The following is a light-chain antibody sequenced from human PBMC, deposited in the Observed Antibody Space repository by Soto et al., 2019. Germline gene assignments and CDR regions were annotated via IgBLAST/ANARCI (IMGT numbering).Light chain of an antibody. CDR1: QSVSSAY. J-gene: IGKJ5*01. CDR2: DAS. Sequence: IVLTQSPGTLSLSPGERVTLSCRASQSVSSAYLAWYQQKRGQAPRLLIYDASNRATGIPARFSGSGSGTDFTLTISSLEPEDFAVYYCQQRSNWPPITFGQGTHWRL. CDR3: QQRSNWPPIT. V-gene: IGKV3-11*01.